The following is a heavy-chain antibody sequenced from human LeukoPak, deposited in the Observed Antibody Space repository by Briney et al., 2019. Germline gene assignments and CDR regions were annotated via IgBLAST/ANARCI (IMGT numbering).Heavy chain of an antibody. CDR1: GFTFSSYA. Sequence: GGSLRLSCAASGFTFSSYAMHWVRQAPGKGLEWVSGISAGGDGTYHADPVKGRFTISRDNSKNTLFLQMNSLSAEDTAVYFCARALFAGAFYGMDVWGQGTTVTVSS. D-gene: IGHD3-10*01. J-gene: IGHJ6*02. CDR3: ARALFAGAFYGMDV. V-gene: IGHV3-23*01. CDR2: ISAGGDGT.